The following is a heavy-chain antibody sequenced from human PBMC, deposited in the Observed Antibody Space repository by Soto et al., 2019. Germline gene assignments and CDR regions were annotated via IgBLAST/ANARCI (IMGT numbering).Heavy chain of an antibody. J-gene: IGHJ5*01. V-gene: IGHV3-73*01. Sequence: EVQLVESGGGLVQPGGSLKLSCAGSGFTFSDSAVHWVRQASGKGLEWVGRIRSKGIKYATAYAASVRGRFTVSRDDSKNTAYMEMSSLKTEDTAVYYCTRLEEDWMVVAAFDSWGQGTLFTVSS. CDR1: GFTFSDSA. D-gene: IGHD2-15*01. CDR2: IRSKGIKYAT. CDR3: TRLEEDWMVVAAFDS.